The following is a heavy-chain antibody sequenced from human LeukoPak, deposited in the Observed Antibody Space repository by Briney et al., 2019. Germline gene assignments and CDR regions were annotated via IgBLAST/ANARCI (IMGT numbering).Heavy chain of an antibody. J-gene: IGHJ4*02. V-gene: IGHV4-39*01. Sequence: PSETLSLTCTVSGGSISSSYYYWGWIRQPPGKGLEWIGSIYSSGSTYYNPSLKGRVTISVDTSKNQFSLKLSSVTAADTAVYYCQTLYGDFLDYWGQGTLVTASS. D-gene: IGHD4-17*01. CDR1: GGSISSSYYY. CDR3: QTLYGDFLDY. CDR2: IYSSGST.